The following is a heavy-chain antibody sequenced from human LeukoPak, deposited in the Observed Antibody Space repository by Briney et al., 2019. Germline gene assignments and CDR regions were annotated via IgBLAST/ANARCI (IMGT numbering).Heavy chain of an antibody. J-gene: IGHJ4*02. CDR3: VRASRYCGGDCYSRFDY. CDR2: ISSNGGST. D-gene: IGHD2-21*02. V-gene: IGHV3-64D*09. CDR1: GFTFSSYA. Sequence: PGGSLRLSCSASGFTFSSYAMHWVRQAPGKGLEYVSAISSNGGSTYYADSVKGRFTISRDNSKNTLYLQMSSLRAEDTAVYYCVRASRYCGGDCYSRFDYWGQGTLVTVSS.